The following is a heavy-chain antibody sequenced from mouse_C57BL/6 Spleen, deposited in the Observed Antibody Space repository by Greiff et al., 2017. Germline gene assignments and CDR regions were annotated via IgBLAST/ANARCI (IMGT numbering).Heavy chain of an antibody. Sequence: EVHLVESGGGLVKPGGSLKLSCAASGFTFSDYGMHWVRQAPEKGLEWVAYISSGSSTIYYADTVKGRFTISRDNAKNTLFLQMTSLRSEDTAMYYCASPVVAPNWYFDVWGTGTTVTVSS. CDR1: GFTFSDYG. D-gene: IGHD1-1*01. J-gene: IGHJ1*03. V-gene: IGHV5-17*01. CDR2: ISSGSSTI. CDR3: ASPVVAPNWYFDV.